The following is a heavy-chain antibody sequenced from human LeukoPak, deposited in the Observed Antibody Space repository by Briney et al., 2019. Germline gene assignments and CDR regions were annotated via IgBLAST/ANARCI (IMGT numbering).Heavy chain of an antibody. J-gene: IGHJ5*02. Sequence: ASVKVSCKASGYTFTGYYMHWVRQAPGQGLEWMGRINPNSGGTNYAQKFQGRVTMTRDTSISTAYMELSRLRSDDTAVYYCARVWLGGSQNHYNWFDPWGQGTLVTVSS. CDR1: GYTFTGYY. CDR2: INPNSGGT. V-gene: IGHV1-2*06. CDR3: ARVWLGGSQNHYNWFDP. D-gene: IGHD1-26*01.